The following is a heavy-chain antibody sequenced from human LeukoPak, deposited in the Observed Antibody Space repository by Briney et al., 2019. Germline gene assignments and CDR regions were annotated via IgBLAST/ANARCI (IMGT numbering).Heavy chain of an antibody. J-gene: IGHJ4*02. CDR2: IRSKAYGGTT. V-gene: IGHV3-49*04. Sequence: GGSLRLSCTASGFTFGDYAMSWVRQAPGKGLEWVGFIRSKAYGGTTEYAASVKGRFTISRDDSKSIAYPQMNSLKTEDTAVYYCTRDTAHYYDSSGYYAYWGQGTLVTVSS. D-gene: IGHD3-22*01. CDR1: GFTFGDYA. CDR3: TRDTAHYYDSSGYYAY.